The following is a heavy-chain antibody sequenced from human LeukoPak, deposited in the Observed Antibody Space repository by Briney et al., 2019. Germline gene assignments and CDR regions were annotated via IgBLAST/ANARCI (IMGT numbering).Heavy chain of an antibody. CDR1: GFTFSNAW. J-gene: IGHJ5*02. CDR2: IYTSGST. V-gene: IGHV4-4*07. Sequence: PGGSLRLSCAASGFTFSNAWMSWIRQPAGKGLEWIGRIYTSGSTNYNPSLKSRVTMSVDTSKNQFSLKLSSVTAADTAVYYCARDRRVGPIAAAGGSWFDPWGQGTLVTVSS. CDR3: ARDRRVGPIAAAGGSWFDP. D-gene: IGHD6-13*01.